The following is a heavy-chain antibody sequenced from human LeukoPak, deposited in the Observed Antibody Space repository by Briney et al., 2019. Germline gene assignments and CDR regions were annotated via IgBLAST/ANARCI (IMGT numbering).Heavy chain of an antibody. Sequence: SETLSPTCAVSGGSISSGGYSWSWIRQPPGKGLEWIGYIYHSGSTYYNPSLKSRVTISVDRSKNQFSLKLSSVTAADTAVYYCARGDIAAAGTGYYYYGMDVWGQGTTVTVSS. CDR2: IYHSGST. V-gene: IGHV4-30-2*01. D-gene: IGHD6-13*01. CDR1: GGSISSGGYS. J-gene: IGHJ6*02. CDR3: ARGDIAAAGTGYYYYGMDV.